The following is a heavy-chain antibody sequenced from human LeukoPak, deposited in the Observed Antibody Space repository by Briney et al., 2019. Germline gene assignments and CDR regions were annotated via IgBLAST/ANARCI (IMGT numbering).Heavy chain of an antibody. J-gene: IGHJ4*02. CDR2: IYYSGST. CDR1: GGSISSGGYY. Sequence: SETLSLTCTVSGGSISSGGYYWSWIRQHPGKGLEWIGYIYYSGSTYYNPSLKSRVTISVDTSKNQFSLKLSSVTAADTAVYYCARGVPHDYGDYPFDYWGQGTLVTVSS. D-gene: IGHD4-17*01. V-gene: IGHV4-31*03. CDR3: ARGVPHDYGDYPFDY.